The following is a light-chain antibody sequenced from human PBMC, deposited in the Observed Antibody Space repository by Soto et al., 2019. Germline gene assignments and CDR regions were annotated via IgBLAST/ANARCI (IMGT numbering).Light chain of an antibody. CDR3: SSYTTTSTLVV. CDR2: EVR. V-gene: IGLV2-14*01. Sequence: QSVLTQPASVSGSPGQSITISCTGTSSDIGASNYVSWYQQHPGKAPKLMIYEVRNRPSGVSSRFSGSKFGNTASLTISGLQAEDEADYYCSSYTTTSTLVVFGGGTKVTVL. CDR1: SSDIGASNY. J-gene: IGLJ2*01.